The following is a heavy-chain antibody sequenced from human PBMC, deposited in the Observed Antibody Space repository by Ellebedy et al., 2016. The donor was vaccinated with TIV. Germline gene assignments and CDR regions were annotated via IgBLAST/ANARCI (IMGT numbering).Heavy chain of an antibody. CDR1: GFSFSDYN. V-gene: IGHV3-33*08. CDR2: IWYDGSNQ. Sequence: GESLKISCAASGFSFSDYNMNWVRQAPGKGLEWLAVIWYDGSNQFYVDSVKGRFTISRDNVNNTLYLQMSSLRAEDTAVYYCARDGATVGDWYFDLWGRGTLVTVSS. CDR3: ARDGATVGDWYFDL. J-gene: IGHJ2*01. D-gene: IGHD4-23*01.